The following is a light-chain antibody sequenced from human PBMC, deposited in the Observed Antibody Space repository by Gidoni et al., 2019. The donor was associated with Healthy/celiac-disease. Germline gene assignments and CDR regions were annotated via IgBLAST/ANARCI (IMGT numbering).Light chain of an antibody. CDR2: WAS. V-gene: IGKV4-1*01. CDR3: QQYYSTPPLT. Sequence: DIVMTQSPDSLAASLGERATINCKSSQSVLYSSNNKNYLAWYQQKPGQPPKLLIYWASTRESGVPDRFSGSGSGTDFTLTISSLQAEDVAVYYCQQYYSTPPLTFGGXTKVEIK. CDR1: QSVLYSSNNKNY. J-gene: IGKJ4*01.